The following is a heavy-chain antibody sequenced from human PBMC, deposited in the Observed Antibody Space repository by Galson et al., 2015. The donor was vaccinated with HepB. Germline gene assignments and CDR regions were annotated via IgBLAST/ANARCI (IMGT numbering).Heavy chain of an antibody. D-gene: IGHD6-19*01. CDR2: IIPILGIA. J-gene: IGHJ3*02. V-gene: IGHV1-69*04. Sequence: SVKVSCKASGGTFSSYTISWVRQAPGQGLEWMGRIIPILGIANYAQKFQGRVTITADKSTSTAYMELSSLRSDDTAVYYCARDGEAVGGAFDIWGQGTMVTVSS. CDR1: GGTFSSYT. CDR3: ARDGEAVGGAFDI.